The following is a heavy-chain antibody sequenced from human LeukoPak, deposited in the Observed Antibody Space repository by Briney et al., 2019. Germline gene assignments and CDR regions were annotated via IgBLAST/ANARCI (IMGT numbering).Heavy chain of an antibody. CDR1: GGSISSYY. J-gene: IGHJ3*02. V-gene: IGHV4-59*08. D-gene: IGHD2-2*01. Sequence: SETLSLTCTVSGGSISSYYWSWIRQPPGKGLEWIGNIYYSGSTNYNPSLKSRVTISVDTSKNQFSLKLSSVTAADTAVYYCARHIPRDHALDAFDIWGQGTMVTVSS. CDR2: IYYSGST. CDR3: ARHIPRDHALDAFDI.